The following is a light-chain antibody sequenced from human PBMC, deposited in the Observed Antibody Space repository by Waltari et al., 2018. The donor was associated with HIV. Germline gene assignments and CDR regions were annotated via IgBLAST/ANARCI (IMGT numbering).Light chain of an antibody. J-gene: IGLJ2*01. CDR1: TSDVGTYDF. CDR3: CSFAASSTLL. Sequence: QSALTQPASVSGSPGQSITISCTGATSDVGTYDFVSWYQQHPGKDPKHILFKVIARPSGVSDRFSGSKSCNTASLTIPGLQADDEADYYCCSFAASSTLLFGGGTRLTVL. V-gene: IGLV2-23*02. CDR2: KVI.